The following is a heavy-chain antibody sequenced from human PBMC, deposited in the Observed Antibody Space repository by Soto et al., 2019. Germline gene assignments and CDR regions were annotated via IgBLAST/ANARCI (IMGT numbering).Heavy chain of an antibody. CDR2: IIPIFGNT. CDR1: GGTFSSYA. V-gene: IGHV1-18*01. D-gene: IGHD3-10*01. CDR3: ARDRGAPRSFDP. J-gene: IGHJ5*02. Sequence: ASVKVSCKASGGTFSSYAISWVRQAPGQGLEWMGGIIPIFGNTNYAQKLQGRVTMTTDTSTSTAYMELRSLRSDDTAVYYCARDRGAPRSFDPWGPGTLVTVSS.